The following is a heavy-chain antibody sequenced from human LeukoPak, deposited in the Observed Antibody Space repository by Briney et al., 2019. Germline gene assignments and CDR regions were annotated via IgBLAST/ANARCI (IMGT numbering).Heavy chain of an antibody. CDR1: GFTFSSYV. CDR3: ATRGTSPTKYFQQ. D-gene: IGHD1-1*01. Sequence: GESLRLSCAASGFTFSSYVMSWVRQAPGKGLEWVSTITSGGSTYYGDSVKGRFTISRDNSKNTLYLQMNSLRAEDTAVYYCATRGTSPTKYFQQWGQRTLVTVSS. J-gene: IGHJ1*01. CDR2: ITSGGST. V-gene: IGHV3-23*01.